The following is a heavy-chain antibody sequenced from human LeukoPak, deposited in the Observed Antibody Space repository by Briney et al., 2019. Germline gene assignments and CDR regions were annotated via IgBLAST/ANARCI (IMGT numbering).Heavy chain of an antibody. CDR1: GGSISSYY. V-gene: IGHV4-59*01. Sequence: SETLSLTCTVSGGSISSYYWSWIRQPPGKGLEWIGYIYYSGSTNYNPSLKSRVTISVDTSKNQFSLKLSSVTAADTAGYYCARCLAVAGTGYCYYYYMDVWGKGTTVTVSS. J-gene: IGHJ6*03. D-gene: IGHD6-19*01. CDR2: IYYSGST. CDR3: ARCLAVAGTGYCYYYYMDV.